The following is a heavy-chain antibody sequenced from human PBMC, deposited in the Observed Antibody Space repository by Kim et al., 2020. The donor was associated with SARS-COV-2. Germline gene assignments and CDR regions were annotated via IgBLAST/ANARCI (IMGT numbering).Heavy chain of an antibody. D-gene: IGHD6-13*01. CDR3: ARGGSSWYLNWFDP. V-gene: IGHV3-66*01. J-gene: IGHJ5*02. Sequence: ADSVKVRFTISRDNSKNTLYLQMNSLRAEDTAVYYCARGGSSWYLNWFDPWGQGTLVTVSS.